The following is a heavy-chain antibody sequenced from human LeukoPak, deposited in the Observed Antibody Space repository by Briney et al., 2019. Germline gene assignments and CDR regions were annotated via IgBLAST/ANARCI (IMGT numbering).Heavy chain of an antibody. CDR2: MNPNSGNT. J-gene: IGHJ2*01. Sequence: ASVKVSCKASGYTFTGYYMHWVRQATGQGLEWMRWMNPNSGNTGYAQKFQGRVTMTRNTSISTAYMELSSLRSEDTAVYYCARVPYDSSAELFDLWGRGTLVTVSS. D-gene: IGHD3-22*01. V-gene: IGHV1-8*02. CDR3: ARVPYDSSAELFDL. CDR1: GYTFTGYY.